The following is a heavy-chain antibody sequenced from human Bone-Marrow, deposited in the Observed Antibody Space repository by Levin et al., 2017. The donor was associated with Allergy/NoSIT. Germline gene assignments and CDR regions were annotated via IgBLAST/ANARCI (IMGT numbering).Heavy chain of an antibody. CDR1: GYTFTSYY. CDR2: INPSGGST. D-gene: IGHD6-6*01. V-gene: IGHV1-46*01. J-gene: IGHJ6*02. Sequence: ASVKVSCKASGYTFTSYYMHWVRQAPGQGLEWMGIINPSGGSTSYAQKFQGRVTMTRDTSTSTVYMELSSLRSEDTAVYYCAIIEYSSSSRYDDDGMDGWGQGTTVTVSS. CDR3: AIIEYSSSSRYDDDGMDG.